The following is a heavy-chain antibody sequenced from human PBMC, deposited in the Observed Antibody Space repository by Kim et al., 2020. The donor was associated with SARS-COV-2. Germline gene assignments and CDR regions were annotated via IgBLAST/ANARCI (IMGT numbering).Heavy chain of an antibody. CDR1: GFTFSSYW. CDR3: ARGNGIQLWDVSNYYGMDV. D-gene: IGHD5-18*01. Sequence: GGSLRLSCAASGFTFSSYWMHWVRQAPGKGLVWVSRINSDGSSTSYADSVKGRFTISRDNAKNTLYLQMNSLRAEDTAVYYCARGNGIQLWDVSNYYGMDVWGQGTTVTVSS. CDR2: INSDGSST. V-gene: IGHV3-74*01. J-gene: IGHJ6*02.